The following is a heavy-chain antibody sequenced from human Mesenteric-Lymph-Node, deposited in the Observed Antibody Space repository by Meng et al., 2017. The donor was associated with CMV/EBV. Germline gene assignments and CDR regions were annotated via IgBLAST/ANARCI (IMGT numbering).Heavy chain of an antibody. D-gene: IGHD3-10*01. J-gene: IGHJ4*02. V-gene: IGHV3-21*01. CDR3: ARSHGSGSYSVDY. CDR1: GFTFSNAW. Sequence: GESLKISCAASGFTFSNAWMSWVRQAPGKGLEWVSSISSSSSYIYYADSVKGRFTISRDNAKNSLYLQMNSLRAEDTAVYYCARSHGSGSYSVDYWGQGTLVTVSS. CDR2: ISSSSSYI.